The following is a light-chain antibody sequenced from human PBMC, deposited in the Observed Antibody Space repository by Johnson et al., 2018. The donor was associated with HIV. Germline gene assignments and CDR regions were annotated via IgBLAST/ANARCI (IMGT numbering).Light chain of an antibody. CDR3: ETWDSSRTPGGV. V-gene: IGLV1-51*02. CDR2: ENN. J-gene: IGLJ1*01. Sequence: QSVLTQSPSVSAAPGQKVTISCSGSSSNIGNNYVSWYQQLPGTAPKLLIYENNKRPSGIPDRFSGSKSGPSATLGITGLQTGDEADYYCETWDSSRTPGGVFGTGTKVTVL. CDR1: SSNIGNNY.